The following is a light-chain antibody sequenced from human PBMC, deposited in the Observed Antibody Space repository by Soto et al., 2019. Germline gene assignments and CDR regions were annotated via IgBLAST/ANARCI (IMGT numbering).Light chain of an antibody. CDR3: QRLDSYPIT. Sequence: DIQLTQSPSFLSASVGDRVTITCRASQGINSYLAWYQQKPGKAPKLLIYAASTLQSGVPSRFSGRGSGTEFPLTISSLQPEDFATYYCQRLDSYPITFGQGTRLQIK. CDR2: AAS. CDR1: QGINSY. V-gene: IGKV1-9*01. J-gene: IGKJ5*01.